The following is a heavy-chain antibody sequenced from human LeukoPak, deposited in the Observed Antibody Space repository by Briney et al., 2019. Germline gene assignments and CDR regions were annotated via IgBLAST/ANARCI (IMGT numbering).Heavy chain of an antibody. D-gene: IGHD4-11*01. CDR3: VRALRAYTLYYGMDV. V-gene: IGHV3-7*01. CDR2: INQDGSQK. J-gene: IGHJ6*02. Sequence: GGSLRLSCAASGFTFSIYWMSWVRQAPGKGLEWVANINQDGSQKYYVDSVKGRFTISRDNSKNTLYLQMNSLRAEDTAVYYCVRALRAYTLYYGMDVWGQGTTVTVSS. CDR1: GFTFSIYW.